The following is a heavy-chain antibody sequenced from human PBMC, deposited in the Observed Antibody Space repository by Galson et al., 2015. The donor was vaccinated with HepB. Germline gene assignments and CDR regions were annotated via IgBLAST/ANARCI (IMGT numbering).Heavy chain of an antibody. CDR2: IYYSGST. CDR1: GGSISSGGYY. V-gene: IGHV4-31*03. D-gene: IGHD6-13*01. CDR3: GSYSSSWYYFDY. Sequence: TLSLTCTVSGGSISSGGYYWSWIRQHPGKGLEWIGYIYYSGSTYYNPSLKSRVTISVDTSKNQFSLRLSSVTAADTAVYYCGSYSSSWYYFDYWGQGTLVTVSS. J-gene: IGHJ4*02.